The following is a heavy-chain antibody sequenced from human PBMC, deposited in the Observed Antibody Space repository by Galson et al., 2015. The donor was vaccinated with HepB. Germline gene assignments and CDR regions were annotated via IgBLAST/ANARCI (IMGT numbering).Heavy chain of an antibody. CDR1: GFTFSSYG. CDR3: AKESIVVVPAAIPTEKGVYYYYYYMDV. D-gene: IGHD2-2*02. V-gene: IGHV3-30*18. CDR2: ISYDGSNK. J-gene: IGHJ6*03. Sequence: SLRLSCAASGFTFSSYGMHWVRQAPGKGLEWVAVISYDGSNKYYADSVKGRFTISRDNSKNTLYLQMNSLRAEDTAVYYCAKESIVVVPAAIPTEKGVYYYYYYMDVWGKGTTVTVSS.